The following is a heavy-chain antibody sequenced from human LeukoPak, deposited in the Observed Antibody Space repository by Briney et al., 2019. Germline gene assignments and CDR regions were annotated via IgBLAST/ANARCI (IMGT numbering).Heavy chain of an antibody. J-gene: IGHJ5*02. Sequence: ASVTVSCTASGYTFTDYYIQWVRQAPGQGLEWMGWINPNSGGTNYAENFQGRVTMTRDTSISTAYMELSSLRSDDTAVYFCARDGGLPVAGRRGNWFDPWGQGTLVTVS. CDR1: GYTFTDYY. V-gene: IGHV1-2*02. CDR3: ARDGGLPVAGRRGNWFDP. CDR2: INPNSGGT. D-gene: IGHD6-19*01.